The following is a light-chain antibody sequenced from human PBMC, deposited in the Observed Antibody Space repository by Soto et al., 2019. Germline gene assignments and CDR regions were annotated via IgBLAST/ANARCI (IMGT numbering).Light chain of an antibody. CDR1: QSFRGR. Sequence: EGVRTQSPVQLSLSSGELATLSCRASQSFRGRLAWYQQKPGQAPRLLIYDAYNRATGIPPRFSGSGSGTEFTLTISSLEPEDSAVYYCQQRHMWPIPFGQGTKV. CDR3: QQRHMWPIP. CDR2: DAY. V-gene: IGKV3-11*01. J-gene: IGKJ1*01.